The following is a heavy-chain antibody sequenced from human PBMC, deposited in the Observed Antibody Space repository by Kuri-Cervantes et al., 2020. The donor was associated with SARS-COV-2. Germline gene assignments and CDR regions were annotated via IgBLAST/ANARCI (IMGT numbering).Heavy chain of an antibody. CDR1: GFTFSSYA. J-gene: IGHJ3*02. CDR3: ARESVVDGAFDI. V-gene: IGHV3-30-3*01. CDR2: ISYDGSNK. Sequence: LSLTCAASGFTFSSYAMHWVRQAPGKGLEWVAVISYDGSNKYYADSVKGRFTISRDNSKNTLYLQMNSLRAEDTAVYYCARESVVDGAFDIWGQGTMVTVSS. D-gene: IGHD2-15*01.